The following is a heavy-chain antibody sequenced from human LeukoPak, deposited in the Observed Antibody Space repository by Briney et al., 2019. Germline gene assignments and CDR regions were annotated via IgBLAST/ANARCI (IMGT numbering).Heavy chain of an antibody. CDR1: GFTFSSYD. Sequence: GGSLRLSCAASGFTFSSYDMNWVRQAPGKGLEWVSYISTDDSTMYYADSVKGRFTISRDNAQNSLYLQMSSLRAEDTAVYYCARGPPLFDPWGQGTLVTVSS. CDR2: ISTDDSTM. V-gene: IGHV3-48*01. CDR3: ARGPPLFDP. J-gene: IGHJ5*02.